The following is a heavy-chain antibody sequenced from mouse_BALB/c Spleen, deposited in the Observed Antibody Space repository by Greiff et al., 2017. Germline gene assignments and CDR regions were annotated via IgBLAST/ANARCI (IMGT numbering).Heavy chain of an antibody. CDR3: ARSEVLNWYFDV. CDR1: GYSITSDYA. CDR2: ISYSGST. V-gene: IGHV3-2*02. D-gene: IGHD2-14*01. J-gene: IGHJ1*01. Sequence: EVKLQESGPGLVKPSQSLSLTCTVTGYSITSDYAWNWIRQFPGNKLEWMGYISYSGSTSYNPSLKSRISITRDTSKNQFFLQLNSVTTEDTATYYCARSEVLNWYFDVWGAGTTVTVSS.